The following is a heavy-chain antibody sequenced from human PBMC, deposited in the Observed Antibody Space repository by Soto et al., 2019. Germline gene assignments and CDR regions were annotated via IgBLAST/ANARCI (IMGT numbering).Heavy chain of an antibody. CDR2: IIPIFGTA. CDR1: GGTFSSYA. Sequence: QVQLVQSGAEVKKPGSSVKVSCKASGGTFSSYAISWVRQAPGQGLEWMGGIIPIFGTANYAQKFQGRVTITADESTSTAYMELSSLRSEDTAVYYCARLTKGGYSCDPDHYDAFDIWGQGTMVTVSS. J-gene: IGHJ3*02. D-gene: IGHD5-18*01. V-gene: IGHV1-69*12. CDR3: ARLTKGGYSCDPDHYDAFDI.